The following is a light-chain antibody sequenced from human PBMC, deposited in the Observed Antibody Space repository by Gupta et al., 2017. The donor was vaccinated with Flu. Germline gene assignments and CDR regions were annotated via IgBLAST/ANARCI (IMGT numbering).Light chain of an antibody. J-gene: IGLJ1*01. CDR1: SNDIGAHNR. CDR2: AVT. Sequence: QSAPTQPRSVSGSPGLSVTMSCTGTSNDIGAHNRVSWYEQRPGKAPNLILYAVTDRHSGVPDLFSGSESGNTASLTISGLHPDYEADYYCASSHAGRVTWVFGTGTTVTVL. CDR3: SSHAGRVTWV. V-gene: IGLV2-11*01.